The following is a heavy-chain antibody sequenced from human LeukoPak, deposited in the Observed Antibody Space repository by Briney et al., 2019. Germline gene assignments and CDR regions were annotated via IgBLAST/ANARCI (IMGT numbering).Heavy chain of an antibody. Sequence: PSETLSLTCTVSGGSVSGYYWGWIRQPPGKGLEWIGSIYYSGSTYYNPSLKSRVTISVDTSKNQFSLKLSSVTAADTAVYYCARLDSSGWYPLFDYWGQGTLVTVSS. CDR3: ARLDSSGWYPLFDY. J-gene: IGHJ4*02. V-gene: IGHV4-39*01. D-gene: IGHD6-19*01. CDR2: IYYSGST. CDR1: GGSVSGYY.